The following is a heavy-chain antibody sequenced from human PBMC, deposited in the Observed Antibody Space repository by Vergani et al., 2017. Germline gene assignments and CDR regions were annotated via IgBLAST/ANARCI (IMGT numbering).Heavy chain of an antibody. CDR3: ARDVAARREYYYYYGMDV. J-gene: IGHJ6*02. D-gene: IGHD6-6*01. Sequence: QVQLVQSGAEVKKPGSSVKVSCKASGGTFSSYAISWVRQAPGQGLEWMGRIIPILGIANYAQKFQGRVTITADKSTGTAYMELSSLRSEDTAVYYCARDVAARREYYYYYGMDVWGQGTTVTVSS. CDR1: GGTFSSYA. V-gene: IGHV1-69*04. CDR2: IIPILGIA.